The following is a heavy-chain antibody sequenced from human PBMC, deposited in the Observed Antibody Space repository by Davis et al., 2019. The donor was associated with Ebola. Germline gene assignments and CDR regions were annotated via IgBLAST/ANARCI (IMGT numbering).Heavy chain of an antibody. J-gene: IGHJ5*02. CDR1: GFTFSSYA. CDR2: ISGSGGST. D-gene: IGHD2-2*02. V-gene: IGHV3-23*01. Sequence: PGGSLRLSCAASGFTFSSYAMSWVRQAPGKGLEWVSAISGSGGSTYYADSVKGRFTISRDNSKNTLYLQMNSLRAEDTAVYYCAKDRGSQYCSSTSCYIYWFDPWGQGTLVTVSS. CDR3: AKDRGSQYCSSTSCYIYWFDP.